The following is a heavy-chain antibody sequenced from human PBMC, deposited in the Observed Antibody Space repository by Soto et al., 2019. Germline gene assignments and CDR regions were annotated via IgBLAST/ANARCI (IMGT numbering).Heavy chain of an antibody. J-gene: IGHJ4*02. D-gene: IGHD3-10*01. V-gene: IGHV3-11*01. CDR2: ISSSASTI. CDR1: GFTFSDYY. CDR3: ARDPRGSLLWFGEPTEGYYFDY. Sequence: QVQLVESGGGLVKPGGSLRLSCAASGFTFSDYYMSWIRQAPGKGLEWVSYISSSASTIYYADSVKGRFTISRDNAKNSLYLQMNSLRAEDTAVYYCARDPRGSLLWFGEPTEGYYFDYWGQGTLVTVSS.